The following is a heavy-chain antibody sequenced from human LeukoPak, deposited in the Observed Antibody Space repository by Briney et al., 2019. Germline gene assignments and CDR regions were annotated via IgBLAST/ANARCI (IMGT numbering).Heavy chain of an antibody. D-gene: IGHD3-22*01. CDR1: GGTFSSYT. J-gene: IGHJ4*02. CDR3: ARGRLSQYYDSSGYYYDLAY. V-gene: IGHV1-69*02. Sequence: SVKVSCKASGGTFSSYTISWVRQAPGQGLEWMGRIIPILGIANYAQKFQGRVTITADKSTSTAYMELSSLRSEDTAVYYCARGRLSQYYDSSGYYYDLAYWGQGTLVTVPS. CDR2: IIPILGIA.